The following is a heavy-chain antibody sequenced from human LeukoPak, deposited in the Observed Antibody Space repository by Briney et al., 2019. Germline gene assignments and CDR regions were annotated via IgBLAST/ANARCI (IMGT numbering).Heavy chain of an antibody. D-gene: IGHD4-11*01. Sequence: SETLFLTCTVSGYSISSGFYWGWIRQPPGKGLEWVGTFYHSGSTHYNPSLKSRVTISVDTSKNQFSLRLSSVTVADTAVYFCARASYSDYVVNYWGQGILVTVSS. V-gene: IGHV4-38-2*02. CDR1: GYSISSGFY. CDR3: ARASYSDYVVNY. J-gene: IGHJ4*02. CDR2: FYHSGST.